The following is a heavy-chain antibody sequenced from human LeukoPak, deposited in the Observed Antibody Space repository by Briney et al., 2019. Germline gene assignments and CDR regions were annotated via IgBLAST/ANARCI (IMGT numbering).Heavy chain of an antibody. D-gene: IGHD3-10*01. CDR1: GFTFSSYD. CDR3: AKDFSPYGSGTPV. J-gene: IGHJ6*02. V-gene: IGHV3-23*01. CDR2: ISGSGGST. Sequence: GGSLRLSCAASGFTFSSYDMSWVRQAPGKGLEWVSAISGSGGSTYSADSVKGRFTISRDNSKNTLYLQMNSLRAEDTAVYYCAKDFSPYGSGTPVWGQGTTVTVSS.